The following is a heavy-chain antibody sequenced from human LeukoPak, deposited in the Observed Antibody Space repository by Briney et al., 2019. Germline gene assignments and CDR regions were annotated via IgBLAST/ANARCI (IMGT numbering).Heavy chain of an antibody. J-gene: IGHJ6*03. Sequence: GGSLRLSCAASGFTFSQYWMSWVRQAPGKGLEWVANIKHDGSEKQDGSEKNYVDSVKGRFTISRDNAKNSLYLQMNSLRAEDTAVYYCARSGRGVDSFHFYMDVWGKGTTVTVSS. D-gene: IGHD3-10*01. CDR3: ARSGRGVDSFHFYMDV. CDR1: GFTFSQYW. CDR2: IKHDGSEKQDGSEK. V-gene: IGHV3-7*01.